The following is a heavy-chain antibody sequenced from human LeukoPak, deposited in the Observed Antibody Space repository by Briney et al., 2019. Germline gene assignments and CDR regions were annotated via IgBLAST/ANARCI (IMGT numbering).Heavy chain of an antibody. J-gene: IGHJ4*02. V-gene: IGHV4-59*01. CDR1: GGSISTYY. CDR2: IYYSGST. Sequence: PSETLSLTCTVSGGSISTYYWSWIRQPPGKGLEWIGYIYYSGSTNYNPSLKSRVTISVDTSKNQFSLKLSSVTAADTAVYYCAGMALAYCGGDCSSDYWGQGTLVTVSS. CDR3: AGMALAYCGGDCSSDY. D-gene: IGHD2-21*02.